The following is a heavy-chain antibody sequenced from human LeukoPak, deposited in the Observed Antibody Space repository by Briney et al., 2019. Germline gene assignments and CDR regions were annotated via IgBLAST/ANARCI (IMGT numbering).Heavy chain of an antibody. D-gene: IGHD1-26*01. CDR1: RFTFSSYS. J-gene: IGHJ4*02. Sequence: GGSLRLSCAASRFTFSSYSMNWVRQAPGKGLEWVSFISSSSSTIYYADSVKGRFTISRDNAKNSLYLQMNSLRAEDTAVYYCARDRGGSYSAIDYWGQGTLVTVSS. V-gene: IGHV3-48*04. CDR2: ISSSSSTI. CDR3: ARDRGGSYSAIDY.